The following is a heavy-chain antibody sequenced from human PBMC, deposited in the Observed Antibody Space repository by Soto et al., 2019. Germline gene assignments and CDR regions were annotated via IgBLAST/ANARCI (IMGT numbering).Heavy chain of an antibody. V-gene: IGHV4-34*01. J-gene: IGHJ6*04. CDR1: GGSISGHY. Sequence: QVQLQQWGAGLLKPSETLSLTCAVYGGSISGHYWTWIRQPPGKGLEWIGEINYSGSTNYNPSRQSRVTISVDTSKNQFSLKLSSVTAADTAVFYCAREGSRFLVDVWGKGTTVTVSS. CDR2: INYSGST. D-gene: IGHD3-3*01. CDR3: AREGSRFLVDV.